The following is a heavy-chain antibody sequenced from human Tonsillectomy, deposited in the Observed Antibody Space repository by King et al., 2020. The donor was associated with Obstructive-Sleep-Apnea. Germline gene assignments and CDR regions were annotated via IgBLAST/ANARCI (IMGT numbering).Heavy chain of an antibody. V-gene: IGHV5-10-1*03. CDR2: MDPSDSET. CDR1: GYRFTSYW. CDR3: ARGYSYGYGNYGMDV. J-gene: IGHJ6*02. Sequence: QLVQSGAEVKKPGESLRISCKGSGYRFTSYWISWVRQMPGKGLEWMGRMDPSDSETNYRPSFQGHVTISADKSISTAYLQWSSLKASDTAMDYCARGYSYGYGNYGMDVWGQGTTVTVSS. D-gene: IGHD5-18*01.